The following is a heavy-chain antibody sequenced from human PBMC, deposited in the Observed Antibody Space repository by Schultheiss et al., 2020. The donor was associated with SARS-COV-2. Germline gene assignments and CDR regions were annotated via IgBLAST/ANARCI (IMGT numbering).Heavy chain of an antibody. CDR2: IYYSGST. CDR3: ARLAGFRKSSYYDYVWGSPER. Sequence: LRLSCTVSGGSISSGGYYWSWIRQHPGKGLEWIGYIYYSGSTYYNPSLKSRVTISVDTSKNQFSLKLSSVTAADTAVYYCARLAGFRKSSYYDYVWGSPERWGQGTLVTVSS. D-gene: IGHD3-16*01. CDR1: GGSISSGGYY. J-gene: IGHJ4*02. V-gene: IGHV4-31*03.